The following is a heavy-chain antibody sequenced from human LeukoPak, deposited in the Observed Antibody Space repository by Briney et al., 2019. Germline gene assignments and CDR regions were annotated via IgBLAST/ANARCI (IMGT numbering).Heavy chain of an antibody. CDR3: AKVEVVVSYPVFDY. CDR2: ISGSGGST. CDR1: GFTFDDYG. V-gene: IGHV3-23*01. J-gene: IGHJ4*02. D-gene: IGHD3-22*01. Sequence: PGGSLRLSCAASGFTFDDYGMSWVRQAPGKGLEWVSAISGSGGSTYYADSVKGRFTISRDNSKNTLYLQMNSLRAEDTAVYYCAKVEVVVSYPVFDYWGQGTLVTVSS.